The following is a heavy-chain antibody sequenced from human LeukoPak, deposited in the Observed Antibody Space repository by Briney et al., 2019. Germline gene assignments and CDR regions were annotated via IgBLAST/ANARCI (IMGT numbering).Heavy chain of an antibody. CDR2: INPNSGVT. Sequence: ASVKVSCKASGYTFTDYSMHWVRQAPGQGLEWMGWINPNSGVTNYAQKFQGGVTMTTDTSISTAYMELSRLTSDDTAVYYCARAAVSSLVLGPDAFDIWGQGTMVTVSS. D-gene: IGHD2-2*01. CDR1: GYTFTDYS. J-gene: IGHJ3*02. CDR3: ARAAVSSLVLGPDAFDI. V-gene: IGHV1-2*02.